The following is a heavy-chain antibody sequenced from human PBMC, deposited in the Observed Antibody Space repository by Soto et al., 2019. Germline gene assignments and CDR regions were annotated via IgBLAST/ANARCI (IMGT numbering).Heavy chain of an antibody. D-gene: IGHD2-15*01. CDR3: VTPSFCSGGNCLYFFDN. CDR1: GYTFTSYD. J-gene: IGHJ4*02. CDR2: INSHNGNS. Sequence: GASVKVSCKASGYTFTSYDISWVRQAPGQGLEWMGWINSHNGNSDYAQKFQDRVTMTTDTSTSTAYMELRSLRYDDTAVYYCVTPSFCSGGNCLYFFDNWGQGTLVPSPQ. V-gene: IGHV1-18*01.